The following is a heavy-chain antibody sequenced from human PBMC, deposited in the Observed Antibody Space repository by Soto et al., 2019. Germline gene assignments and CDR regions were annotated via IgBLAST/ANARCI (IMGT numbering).Heavy chain of an antibody. V-gene: IGHV1-69*01. D-gene: IGHD6-13*01. CDR2: IIPIFGTA. J-gene: IGHJ6*02. Sequence: QVQLVQSGAEVKKPGSSVKVSCKASGGTFSSYAISWVRQAPGQGLEWMGGIIPIFGTANYAQKFQGRVTITADESTSTAYMELSSLRSEDTAVYYCARATVIEAAVYYYYGMDVWGQGTTVTVSS. CDR1: GGTFSSYA. CDR3: ARATVIEAAVYYYYGMDV.